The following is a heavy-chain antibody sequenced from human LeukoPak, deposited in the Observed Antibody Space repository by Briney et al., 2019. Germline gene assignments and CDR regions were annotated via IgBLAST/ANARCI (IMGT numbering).Heavy chain of an antibody. V-gene: IGHV4-39*07. D-gene: IGHD5-12*01. CDR1: GGSISSSSYY. Sequence: PSETLSLTCTVSGGSISSSSYYWGWIRQPPGKGLEWIGSIYYSGSTYYNPSLKIRVTISVDTSKNQFSLKLSSVTAADTAVYYCARKQPKSGYFFHYYYYYYMDVWGKGTTVTVSS. CDR2: IYYSGST. J-gene: IGHJ6*03. CDR3: ARKQPKSGYFFHYYYYYYMDV.